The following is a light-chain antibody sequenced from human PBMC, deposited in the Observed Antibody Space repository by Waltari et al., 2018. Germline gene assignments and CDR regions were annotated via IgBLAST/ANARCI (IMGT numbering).Light chain of an antibody. CDR3: QQSYSTPQDT. CDR1: QSISSY. CDR2: AAS. J-gene: IGKJ2*01. Sequence: DIQMTQSPSSLSASVGDRVTNTCRASQSISSYLNWYQQKPGKAPKLLIYAASSLQSGVPSRFSGSGSGTDFTLTISSLQPEDFATYYCQQSYSTPQDTFGQGTKLEIK. V-gene: IGKV1-39*01.